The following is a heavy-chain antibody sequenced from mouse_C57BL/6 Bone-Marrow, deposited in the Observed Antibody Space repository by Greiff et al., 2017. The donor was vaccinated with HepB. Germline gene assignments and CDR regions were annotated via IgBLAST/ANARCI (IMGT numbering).Heavy chain of an antibody. V-gene: IGHV1-42*01. CDR2: INPSTGGT. D-gene: IGHD2-12*01. J-gene: IGHJ3*01. CDR1: GYSFTGYY. Sequence: VQLKESGPELVKPGASVKISCKASGYSFTGYYMNWVKQSPEKSLEWIGEINPSTGGTTYNQKFKAKATLTVDKSSSTAYMQLKSLTSEDSAVYYCARGRGRRGPWFAYWGQGTLVTVSA. CDR3: ARGRGRRGPWFAY.